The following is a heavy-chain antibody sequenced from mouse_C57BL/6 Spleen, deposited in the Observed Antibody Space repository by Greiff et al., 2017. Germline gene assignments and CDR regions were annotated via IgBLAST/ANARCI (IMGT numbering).Heavy chain of an antibody. J-gene: IGHJ1*03. V-gene: IGHV7-1*01. CDR1: GFTFSDFY. D-gene: IGHD1-1*01. Sequence: EVQVVESGGGLVQSGRSLRLSCATSGFTFSDFYMEWVRQAPGKGLEWIAASRNKANDYTTEYSASVKGRFIVSRDTSQSILYLQMNALRAEDTAIYYCARDGPHYYGSSLYWYFDVWGTGTTVTVSS. CDR3: ARDGPHYYGSSLYWYFDV. CDR2: SRNKANDYTT.